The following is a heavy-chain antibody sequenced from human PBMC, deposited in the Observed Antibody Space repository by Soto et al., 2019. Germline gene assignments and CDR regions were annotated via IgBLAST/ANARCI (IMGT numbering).Heavy chain of an antibody. J-gene: IGHJ6*02. CDR2: ISAYNGNT. V-gene: IGHV1-18*01. Sequence: ASVKVSCKASGYTFTSYGISWVRQAPGQGLEWMGWISAYNGNTNYAQKLQGRVTMTTDTSTSTACMELRSLRSDDTAVYYCARAECGGDCYYYYYYGMDVWGQGTTVTVSS. D-gene: IGHD2-21*02. CDR3: ARAECGGDCYYYYYYGMDV. CDR1: GYTFTSYG.